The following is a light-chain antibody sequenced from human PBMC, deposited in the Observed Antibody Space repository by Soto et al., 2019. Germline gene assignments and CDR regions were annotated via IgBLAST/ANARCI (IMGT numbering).Light chain of an antibody. CDR3: QHYGNSKYT. CDR2: GAS. V-gene: IGKV3-20*01. Sequence: EIVLTQSPGTLSLSPGERATLSCRANQGVSSSYFAWYQQKPGLAPRLLIYGASSRATGIPHRFSGSGSGTDFTLTISRLELEDFAVYYCQHYGNSKYTFGQGTKLEIK. CDR1: QGVSSSY. J-gene: IGKJ2*01.